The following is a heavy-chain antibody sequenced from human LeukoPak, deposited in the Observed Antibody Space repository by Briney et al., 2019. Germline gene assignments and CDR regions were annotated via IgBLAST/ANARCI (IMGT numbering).Heavy chain of an antibody. J-gene: IGHJ4*02. CDR3: AKDKGQRDN. D-gene: IGHD6-25*01. CDR2: ITGSGGST. CDR1: GFTFSNYG. Sequence: QPGGSLRLSCAASGFTFSNYGLSWVRQAPGKGLEWVSGITGSGGSTYYADSVKGRFTISRDNSKNTVYLQMNSLRAEDTAVYYCAKDKGQRDNWGQGTLVTVSS. V-gene: IGHV3-23*01.